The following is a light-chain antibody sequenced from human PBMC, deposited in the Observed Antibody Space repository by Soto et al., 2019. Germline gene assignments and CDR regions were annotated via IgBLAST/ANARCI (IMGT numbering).Light chain of an antibody. V-gene: IGKV4-1*01. J-gene: IGKJ2*01. CDR2: WAS. CDR3: QQYYSTPYT. CDR1: QSVLHSSHNENY. Sequence: DIVMTQSPDSLAVSLGERATINCKSSQSVLHSSHNENYLVWYQQKPGQPPKLLIYWASTRESGVPDRLSGSGYGTDFTLTISSLQAEDVAVYYCQQYYSTPYTFGQGTKLEIK.